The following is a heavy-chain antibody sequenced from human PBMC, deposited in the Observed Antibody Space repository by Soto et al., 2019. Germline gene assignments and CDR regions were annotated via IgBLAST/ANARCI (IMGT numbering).Heavy chain of an antibody. CDR3: ARGLSMGQLPSHFDH. CDR2: VHSSGIT. V-gene: IGHV4-61*01. CDR1: GGSVSNDNFY. D-gene: IGHD3-16*01. J-gene: IGHJ5*02. Sequence: SETLSLTCTVSGGSVSNDNFYWSWIRQPPGKGLEWIGYVHSSGITNYNPSLKRRVTISVDTSRNQFSLRLSSVTAADTAVYYCARGLSMGQLPSHFDHWGQGTLVTVSS.